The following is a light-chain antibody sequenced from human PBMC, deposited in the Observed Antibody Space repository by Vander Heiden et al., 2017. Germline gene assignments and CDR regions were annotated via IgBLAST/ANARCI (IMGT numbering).Light chain of an antibody. J-gene: IGKJ4*01. CDR2: GAS. CDR1: QSVSSNY. Sequence: EIVLTQSPGTLSLSPGERATLSCRASQSVSSNYLAWYQQKPGQAPRLLIYGASTRATGIPDRFSGSGSGTDFTLTISRLEPEDFAVYYCQQYGSSPQRTFGGGTKVQIK. V-gene: IGKV3-20*01. CDR3: QQYGSSPQRT.